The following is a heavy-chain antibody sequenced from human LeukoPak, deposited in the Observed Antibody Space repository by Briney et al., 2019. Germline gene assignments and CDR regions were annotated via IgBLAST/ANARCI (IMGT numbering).Heavy chain of an antibody. D-gene: IGHD6-13*01. Sequence: PGGSLRLSCAASGFTFSDYYMIWIRQAPGKGLEWVSYISSSGGVIYYADSVKGRFTISRDNAKNSLYLQMNSLRADDTAVYYCARDPEYSSSWYFWFDPWGQGTLVTVSS. CDR3: ARDPEYSSSWYFWFDP. CDR1: GFTFSDYY. V-gene: IGHV3-11*01. J-gene: IGHJ5*02. CDR2: ISSSGGVI.